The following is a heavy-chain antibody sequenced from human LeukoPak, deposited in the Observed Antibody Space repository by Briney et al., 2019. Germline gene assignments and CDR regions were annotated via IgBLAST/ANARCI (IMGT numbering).Heavy chain of an antibody. V-gene: IGHV3-23*01. J-gene: IGHJ4*02. Sequence: GGSLRLSCAASGFTFSSYGMHWARQAPGKGLEWVSGISGSGGSTYYADSVKGRFTISRDNSKNTLYLQMNSLRAEDTAVYYCAKDRGRSAWYGFDYWGQGTLVTVSS. CDR1: GFTFSSYG. CDR2: ISGSGGST. CDR3: AKDRGRSAWYGFDY. D-gene: IGHD6-19*01.